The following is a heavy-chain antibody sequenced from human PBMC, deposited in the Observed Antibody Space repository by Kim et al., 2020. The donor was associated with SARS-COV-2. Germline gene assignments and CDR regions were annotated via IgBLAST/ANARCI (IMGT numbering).Heavy chain of an antibody. CDR2: ISSSSGKI. V-gene: IGHV3-48*02. J-gene: IGHJ4*02. CDR3: ARDRSLGSTLYYYFDY. CDR1: GFTFSNYA. Sequence: GGSLRLSCAASGFTFSNYAINWVRQAPGKGLEWVSYISSSSGKIDYADSVKGRFTISRDNAKNSVYLQMNSLRDEDTAVYYWARDRSLGSTLYYYFDYWGQGALVAVXS. D-gene: IGHD6-13*01.